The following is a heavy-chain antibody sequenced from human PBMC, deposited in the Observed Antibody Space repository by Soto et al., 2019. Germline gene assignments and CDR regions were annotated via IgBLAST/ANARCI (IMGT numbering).Heavy chain of an antibody. D-gene: IGHD3-16*02. CDR1: GFTFSSYA. CDR2: ISGSGGST. Sequence: GGSLRLSCAASGFTFSSYAMSWVRQAPGKGLEWVSAISGSGGSTYYADSVKGRFTISRDNSKNTLYLQMNSLRAEDTAVYYCAGIWGSYRYHYYFDYWGQGTLVTVSS. CDR3: AGIWGSYRYHYYFDY. V-gene: IGHV3-23*01. J-gene: IGHJ4*02.